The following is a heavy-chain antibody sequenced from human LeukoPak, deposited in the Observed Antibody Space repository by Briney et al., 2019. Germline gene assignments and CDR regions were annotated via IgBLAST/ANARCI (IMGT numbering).Heavy chain of an antibody. D-gene: IGHD3-10*01. CDR2: VFHRGTT. CDR3: VRDGYYGSGSPGWFGP. V-gene: IGHV4-38-2*02. CDR1: GYSINSAFY. Sequence: SETLSLTCTVSGYSINSAFYWGWIRVPPGKGLGWIGSVFHRGTTYYNSSLKSRANISIDTSKNQFSLKLNSLTAEDTAMYYCVRDGYYGSGSPGWFGPWGPGTLVIVSS. J-gene: IGHJ5*02.